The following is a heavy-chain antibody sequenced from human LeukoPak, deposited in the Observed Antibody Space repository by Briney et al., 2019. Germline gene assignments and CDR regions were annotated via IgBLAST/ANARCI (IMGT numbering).Heavy chain of an antibody. D-gene: IGHD5-18*01. J-gene: IGHJ3*02. CDR2: INHSGST. V-gene: IGHV4-34*01. Sequence: SETLSLTCAVYGGSFSGYYWSWIRQPPGKGLEWIGEINHSGSTNYNPSLMSRGTISVDTSKNQFSLKLSSVTAADTAVYYCARGRVDTAMVTEAFDIWGQGTMVTVSS. CDR3: ARGRVDTAMVTEAFDI. CDR1: GGSFSGYY.